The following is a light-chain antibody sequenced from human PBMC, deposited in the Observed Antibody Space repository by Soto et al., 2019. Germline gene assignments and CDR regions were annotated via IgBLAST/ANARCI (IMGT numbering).Light chain of an antibody. J-gene: IGKJ1*01. CDR3: QQYDDWPPWT. CDR2: GAS. V-gene: IGKV3-15*01. CDR1: QSVSSN. Sequence: ERVMTQSPATLSVSPGERATLSCRASQSVSSNLAWYQQKPGQAPRLLIYGASTRATGIPARFSGSRSGTECTLTISSLQSEDFAVYYCQQYDDWPPWTFGQGTKVEIK.